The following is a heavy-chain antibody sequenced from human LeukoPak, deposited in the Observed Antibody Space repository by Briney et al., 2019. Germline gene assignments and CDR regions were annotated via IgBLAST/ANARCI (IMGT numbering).Heavy chain of an antibody. Sequence: PGGSLRLSCAASGFTFSTYWMNWVRQAPGKGLEWVSYISSSGSTIYYADSVKGRFTISRDNAKNSLYLQMNSLRAEDTAVYYCARGICSGGSCYPDPWGQGTLVTVSS. CDR1: GFTFSTYW. D-gene: IGHD2-15*01. CDR3: ARGICSGGSCYPDP. J-gene: IGHJ5*02. CDR2: ISSSGSTI. V-gene: IGHV3-48*04.